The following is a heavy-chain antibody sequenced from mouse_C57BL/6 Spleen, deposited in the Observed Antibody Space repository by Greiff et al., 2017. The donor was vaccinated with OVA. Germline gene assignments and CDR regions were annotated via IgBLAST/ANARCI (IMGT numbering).Heavy chain of an antibody. CDR3: ARDVDY. V-gene: IGHV5-4*01. Sequence: EVLLVESGGGLVKPGGSLKLSCAASGFTFSSYAMSWVRQTPEQRLEWVATISDGGSYTYYPDNVKGRFTISRDNAKNNLYLQMSHLKSEDTAMYYCARDVDYWGQGTSVTVSS. D-gene: IGHD3-1*01. J-gene: IGHJ4*01. CDR1: GFTFSSYA. CDR2: ISDGGSYT.